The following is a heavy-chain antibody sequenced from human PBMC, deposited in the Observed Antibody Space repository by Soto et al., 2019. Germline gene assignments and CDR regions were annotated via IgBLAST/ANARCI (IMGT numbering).Heavy chain of an antibody. D-gene: IGHD3-22*01. CDR3: STNYYDSRGYDNWFDP. J-gene: IGHJ5*02. V-gene: IGHV3-49*04. CDR1: GFTFSTYA. CDR2: IRSKAYGGTT. Sequence: GGSLRLSCSASGFTFSTYAIHWVRQAPGKGLEWVGFIRSKAYGGTTYYAASVKGRLTISRDDSKSIAYLQMNSLKTEDTALYYCSTNYYDSRGYDNWFDPWGRGTLVTVSS.